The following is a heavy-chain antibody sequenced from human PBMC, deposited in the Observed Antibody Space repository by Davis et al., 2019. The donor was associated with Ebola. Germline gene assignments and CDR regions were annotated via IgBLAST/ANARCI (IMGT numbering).Heavy chain of an antibody. J-gene: IGHJ5*02. Sequence: SETLSLTCTVSGGSISSSSYYWGWIRQPPGKGLEWIGSIYYSGSTYYNPSLKSRVTISVDTSKNQFSLKLSSVTAADTAVYYCARHDTWSGPDDGFDPWGQGTLVTVSS. CDR1: GGSISSSSYY. CDR3: ARHDTWSGPDDGFDP. V-gene: IGHV4-39*01. CDR2: IYYSGST. D-gene: IGHD3-3*01.